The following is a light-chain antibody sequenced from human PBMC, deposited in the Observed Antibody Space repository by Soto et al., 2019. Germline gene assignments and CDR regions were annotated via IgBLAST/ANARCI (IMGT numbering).Light chain of an antibody. CDR1: QTLVYPPGRTY. V-gene: IGKV2D-29*01. Sequence: VMTQTPLSLSVTPGQPASISCKSSQTLVYPPGRTYLHWYLQKPGQPPQVLIYDVSNRSPGVPDRFSGSGSGTDFTMKLSRVAAEDVGFYYCTQNVHAPVTVGQGTKTEIK. CDR2: DVS. CDR3: TQNVHAPVT. J-gene: IGKJ1*01.